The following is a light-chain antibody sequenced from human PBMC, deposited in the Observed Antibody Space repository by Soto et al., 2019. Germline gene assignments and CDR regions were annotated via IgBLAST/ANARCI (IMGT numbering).Light chain of an antibody. Sequence: QPVLTQPPSVSGAPGQRVTISCTGSSSNIGAGYDVHWYQHLPGTAPKLLIYGDSNRPSGVPDRFSGSKSGTSASLAITGLQAEDEADYYCQSYDTSLSGFWVFGGGTKLTVL. J-gene: IGLJ3*02. CDR2: GDS. V-gene: IGLV1-40*01. CDR1: SSNIGAGYD. CDR3: QSYDTSLSGFWV.